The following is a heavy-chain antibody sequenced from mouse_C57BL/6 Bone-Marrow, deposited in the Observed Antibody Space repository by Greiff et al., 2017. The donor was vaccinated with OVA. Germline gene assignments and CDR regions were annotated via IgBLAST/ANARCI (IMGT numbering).Heavy chain of an antibody. CDR2: INPSSGYT. CDR1: GYTFTSYW. CDR3: ARAYPYFDY. D-gene: IGHD2-10*01. Sequence: VQGVESGAELAKPGASVKLSCKASGYTFTSYWMHWVKQRPGQGLEWIGYINPSSGYTQYNQKFKDKATLTADKSSSTGYMQLSSLTYEDSAVYYCARAYPYFDYWCQGTTLTVSS. J-gene: IGHJ2*01. V-gene: IGHV1-7*01.